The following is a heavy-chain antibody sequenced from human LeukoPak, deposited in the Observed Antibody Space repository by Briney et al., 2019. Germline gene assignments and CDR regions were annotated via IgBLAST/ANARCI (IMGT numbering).Heavy chain of an antibody. D-gene: IGHD3-22*01. V-gene: IGHV3-48*04. CDR3: ARSSGYFLFDY. Sequence: PGGSLRLSCGASGFTFSSSWMSWVRQAPGKGLEWVSYISSSGSTIYYADSVKGRFTISRDNAKNSLYLQMNSLRAEDTAVYYCARSSGYFLFDYWGQGTLVTVSS. CDR2: ISSSGSTI. CDR1: GFTFSSSW. J-gene: IGHJ4*02.